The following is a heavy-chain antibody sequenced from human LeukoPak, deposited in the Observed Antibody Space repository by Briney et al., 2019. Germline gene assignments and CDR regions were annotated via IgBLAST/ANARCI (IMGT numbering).Heavy chain of an antibody. CDR1: GFTFSTYN. J-gene: IGHJ4*02. CDR2: ITTSSDYM. CDR3: AGRYDSSGYPLH. D-gene: IGHD3-22*01. V-gene: IGHV3-21*01. Sequence: GGSLRLSCAASGFTFSTYNMAWVRQAPGKGLEWVSSITTSSDYMYYADSLRGRFTTSRDNSKNSLFLQMNSLRAEDTAVYYCAGRYDSSGYPLHWGQGTLVTVSS.